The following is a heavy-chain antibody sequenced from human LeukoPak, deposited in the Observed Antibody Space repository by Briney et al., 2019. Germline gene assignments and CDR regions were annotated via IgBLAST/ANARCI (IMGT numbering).Heavy chain of an antibody. D-gene: IGHD1-1*01. Sequence: PGGSLRLSCAASGFTFSESWMTWVRQVPGQVLEWVAHINHEGGGIQYVDSVKGRFTISRDNAKGSVYLQMNSLRAEDTAIYHCATYINWVAGDVWGQGTTVIVSS. J-gene: IGHJ6*02. V-gene: IGHV3-7*01. CDR3: ATYINWVAGDV. CDR1: GFTFSESW. CDR2: INHEGGGI.